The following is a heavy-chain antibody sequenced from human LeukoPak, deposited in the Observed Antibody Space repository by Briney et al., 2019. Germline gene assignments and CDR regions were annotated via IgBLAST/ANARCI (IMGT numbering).Heavy chain of an antibody. Sequence: SQTLSLICAISGDSVSSNSAAWNWIRQSPSRGLEWLGRTYYRSNWYNDYAVSVKSRMTINPDTSKNQFSLQLNSVTPEDTAVYYCARTAEYSSTWYYFDYWDQGTLVTVSS. CDR1: GDSVSSNSAA. CDR2: TYYRSNWYN. V-gene: IGHV6-1*01. J-gene: IGHJ4*02. CDR3: ARTAEYSSTWYYFDY. D-gene: IGHD6-13*01.